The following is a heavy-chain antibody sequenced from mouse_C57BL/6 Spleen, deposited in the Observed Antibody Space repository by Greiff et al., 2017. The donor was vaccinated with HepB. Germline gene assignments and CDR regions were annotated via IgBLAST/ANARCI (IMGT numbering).Heavy chain of an antibody. CDR1: GYSITSGYY. J-gene: IGHJ1*03. CDR2: ISYDGSN. CDR3: AYGNGYFDV. D-gene: IGHD2-1*01. Sequence: EVKLQESGPGLVKPSQSLSLTCSVTGYSITSGYYWNWIRQFPGNKLEWMGYISYDGSNNYNPSLKNRISITRDTSKNQFFLKLNSVTTEDTATYYCAYGNGYFDVWGTGTTVTVSS. V-gene: IGHV3-6*01.